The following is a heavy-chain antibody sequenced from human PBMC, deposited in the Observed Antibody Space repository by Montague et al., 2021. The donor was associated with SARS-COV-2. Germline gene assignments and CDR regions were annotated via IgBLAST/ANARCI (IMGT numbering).Heavy chain of an antibody. CDR3: ARYGSYFEH. V-gene: IGHV4-59*03. Sequence: SETLSLTCTVSGGSIRGYYWSWIRQTPGKGLEWIGYIYYDGSTNYNSSLKSRVTMSVDSSKNQFSLRLSSVTAADTAVYYCARYGSYFEHWGQGTLVTVSS. D-gene: IGHD1-26*01. CDR2: IYYDGST. CDR1: GGSIRGYY. J-gene: IGHJ4*02.